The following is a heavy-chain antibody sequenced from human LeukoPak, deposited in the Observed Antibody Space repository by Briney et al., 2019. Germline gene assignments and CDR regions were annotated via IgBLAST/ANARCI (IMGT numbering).Heavy chain of an antibody. CDR3: AKDDDGHHHGGDL. J-gene: IGHJ5*02. Sequence: GGSLRLSCAASGFTVSSYAMIWLRQAPGKRLEWVSTIGYSAGDKYYADSVKGLFTISRDFSMNSLYLQMTSLRADDTALYYCAKDDDGHHHGGDLWRQGTGVSV. V-gene: IGHV3-23*01. D-gene: IGHD4-23*01. CDR2: IGYSAGDK. CDR1: GFTVSSYA.